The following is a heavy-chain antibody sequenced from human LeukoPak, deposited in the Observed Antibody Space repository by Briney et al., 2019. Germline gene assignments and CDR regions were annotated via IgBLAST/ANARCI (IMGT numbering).Heavy chain of an antibody. CDR3: ARGVNFRPNLFVVVIIPVSGFDY. CDR1: RWSFSGYY. D-gene: IGHD3-3*01. CDR2: INHSGST. J-gene: IGHJ4*02. Sequence: PETLSLTRVGYRWSFSGYYWSWIRPPPGKGLEWIGEINHSGSTNYNLPLKSRVTIPVDTSKNQFSLKLSSVSAADTAVYYCARGVNFRPNLFVVVIIPVSGFDYWGQGTLVTVSS. V-gene: IGHV4-34*01.